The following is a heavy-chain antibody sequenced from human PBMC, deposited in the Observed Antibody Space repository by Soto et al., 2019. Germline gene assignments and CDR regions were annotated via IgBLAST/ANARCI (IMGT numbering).Heavy chain of an antibody. CDR2: INPSGGST. J-gene: IGHJ5*02. Sequence: ASVKVSCKASGYTFTSYYMHWVRQAPGQGLEWMGIINPSGGSTSYAQKFQGRVTMTRDTSTSTVYMELSSLRSEDTAVYYCARAPSYGDYSNWFDPWGQGTLVTVSS. CDR1: GYTFTSYY. D-gene: IGHD4-17*01. CDR3: ARAPSYGDYSNWFDP. V-gene: IGHV1-46*01.